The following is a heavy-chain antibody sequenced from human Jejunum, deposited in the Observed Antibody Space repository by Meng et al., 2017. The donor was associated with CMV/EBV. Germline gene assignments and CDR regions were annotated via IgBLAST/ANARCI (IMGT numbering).Heavy chain of an antibody. Sequence: VQLQESGPGLVKPSETLSLTCTVSGGSINNYYWSWIRQSAGKGLEWIGRFYSSDTYNYHPSLNSRVTMSLDTSKKQFSLILSSVTAADTARYYCARGPGASTREGFDHWGLGTLVTVS. V-gene: IGHV4-4*07. CDR3: ARGPGASTREGFDH. D-gene: IGHD1-26*01. CDR1: GGSINNYY. CDR2: FYSSDTY. J-gene: IGHJ4*02.